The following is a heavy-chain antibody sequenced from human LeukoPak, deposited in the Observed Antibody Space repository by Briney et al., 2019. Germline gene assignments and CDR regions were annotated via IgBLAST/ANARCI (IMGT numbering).Heavy chain of an antibody. Sequence: PSETLSLTCTVSGGSISSYYWSWIRQPPGKGLEWIGYIYYSGSTNYNPSLKSRVTISVDTSKNQFSLKLRSVTAADTAVYYCARDYYGSGSYYTSWFDPWGQGTLVTVSS. CDR3: ARDYYGSGSYYTSWFDP. D-gene: IGHD3-10*01. CDR2: IYYSGST. CDR1: GGSISSYY. V-gene: IGHV4-59*01. J-gene: IGHJ5*02.